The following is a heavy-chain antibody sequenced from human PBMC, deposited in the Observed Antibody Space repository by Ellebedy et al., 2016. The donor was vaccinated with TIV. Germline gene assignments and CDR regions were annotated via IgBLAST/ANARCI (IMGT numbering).Heavy chain of an antibody. Sequence: GESLKISCSASGFTFSSYSMHWVRQAPGKGLEYVSVISSTGDSTYYADSVKGRFTISRDNSKNTMHLQMSSLREEDTAVYYCVKPSKQLGSYYSGVFDNWGQGTLVTVSS. CDR3: VKPSKQLGSYYSGVFDN. CDR1: GFTFSSYS. D-gene: IGHD1-26*01. CDR2: ISSTGDST. V-gene: IGHV3-64D*06. J-gene: IGHJ4*02.